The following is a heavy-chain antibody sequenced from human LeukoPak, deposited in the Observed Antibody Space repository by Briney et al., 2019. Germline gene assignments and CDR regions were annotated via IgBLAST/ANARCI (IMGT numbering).Heavy chain of an antibody. CDR1: GGSFSSYY. V-gene: IGHV4-59*10. CDR2: IYTSGST. CDR3: ARTIYYGSGIGNWFDP. J-gene: IGHJ5*02. Sequence: SETLSLTCAVYGGSFSSYYWSWIRQLAGKGLEWIGRIYTSGSTNYNPSLKSRVTMSVDTSKNQFTLKLSSVTAADTAVYYCARTIYYGSGIGNWFDPWGQGTLVTVSS. D-gene: IGHD3-10*01.